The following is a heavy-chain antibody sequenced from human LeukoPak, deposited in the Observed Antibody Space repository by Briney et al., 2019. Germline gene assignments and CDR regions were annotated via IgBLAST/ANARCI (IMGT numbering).Heavy chain of an antibody. J-gene: IGHJ4*02. V-gene: IGHV3-64*01. CDR3: ARGRHSSGYHLLDY. D-gene: IGHD3-22*01. CDR2: ISSNGGST. CDR1: GFTFSSYA. Sequence: GGSLRLSCAASGFTFSSYAMHWVRQAPGKGLEYVSAISSNGGSTYYANSVKGRFTISRDNSKNTLYLQMGSLRAEDMAVYYCARGRHSSGYHLLDYWGQGTLVTVSS.